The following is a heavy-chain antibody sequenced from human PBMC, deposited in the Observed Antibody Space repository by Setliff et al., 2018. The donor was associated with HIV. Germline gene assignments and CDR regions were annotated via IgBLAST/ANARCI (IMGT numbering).Heavy chain of an antibody. J-gene: IGHJ6*02. CDR1: GFTFSSFW. CDR2: INQVESEK. V-gene: IGHV3-7*01. D-gene: IGHD3-16*01. Sequence: VGSLRLSCAASGFTFSSFWMSWVRQAPGKGLEWVANINQVESEKYYVDSVKGRFTISRDNAKNSLYLQMNSLGVEDTAIYFCVRGKRYAYTSGGLDVWGQGTTVTVS. CDR3: VRGKRYAYTSGGLDV.